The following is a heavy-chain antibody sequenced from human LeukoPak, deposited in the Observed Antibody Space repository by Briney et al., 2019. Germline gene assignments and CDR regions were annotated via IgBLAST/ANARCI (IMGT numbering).Heavy chain of an antibody. D-gene: IGHD3-16*01. J-gene: IGHJ4*02. CDR3: ARDGEYVWGTYPLY. Sequence: SETLSLTCAVYGGSFSGYYWSWIRQPPGKGLEWIGEINHSGNTNYNPSLKSRVTMSVDTSKNQVSLKLSSVTAADTAVYYCARDGEYVWGTYPLYWGQGTLVTVSS. CDR2: INHSGNT. V-gene: IGHV4-34*01. CDR1: GGSFSGYY.